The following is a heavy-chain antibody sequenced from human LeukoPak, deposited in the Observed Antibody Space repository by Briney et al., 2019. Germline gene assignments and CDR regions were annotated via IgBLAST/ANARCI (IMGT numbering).Heavy chain of an antibody. D-gene: IGHD1-26*01. V-gene: IGHV4-34*01. Sequence: PSETLSLTCAVYGGSFGGYYWSWLRQPPGKGLEWIGEINHSGSTNYNPSLKSRVTISVDTSKNQFSLKLSSVTAADTAVYYCARGGDYDYYTLGYWGQGTLVTVSS. CDR1: GGSFGGYY. CDR2: INHSGST. J-gene: IGHJ4*02. CDR3: ARGGDYDYYTLGY.